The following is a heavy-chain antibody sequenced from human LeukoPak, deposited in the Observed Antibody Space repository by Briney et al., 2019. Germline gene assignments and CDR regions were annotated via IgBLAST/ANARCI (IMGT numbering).Heavy chain of an antibody. CDR1: GFTFSSYA. Sequence: GGSLRLSCAAAGFTFSSYAMRWVGQAPGKGLEWVSFISGSGGSTYYADSVRGRFTSSRDNSKNTLYLQMNSLRVEDTAVYYCARKSAVAEFFDYWGQGTLVTVSS. V-gene: IGHV3-23*01. CDR2: ISGSGGST. D-gene: IGHD6-19*01. CDR3: ARKSAVAEFFDY. J-gene: IGHJ4*02.